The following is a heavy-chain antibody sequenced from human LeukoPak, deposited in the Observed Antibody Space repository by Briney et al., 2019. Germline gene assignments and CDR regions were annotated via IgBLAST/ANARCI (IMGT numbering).Heavy chain of an antibody. V-gene: IGHV1-2*02. J-gene: IGHJ4*02. Sequence: GASVKVSCKASGYTFTGYYMHWVRQAPGQGLEWMGWINPNSGGPNYAQKFQGRVTMTRDTSISTAYMEVSRLRSDDTAVYYCARSPDILTGENFDYWGQGTLVTVSS. CDR1: GYTFTGYY. CDR2: INPNSGGP. D-gene: IGHD3-9*01. CDR3: ARSPDILTGENFDY.